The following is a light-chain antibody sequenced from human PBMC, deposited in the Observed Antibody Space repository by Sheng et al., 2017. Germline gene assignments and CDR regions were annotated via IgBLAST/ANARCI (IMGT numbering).Light chain of an antibody. CDR2: SNN. V-gene: IGLV1-44*01. CDR3: AAWNDSLNGWV. CDR1: SSNIGSNI. J-gene: IGLJ3*02. Sequence: QSVLTQPPSASGTPGQRVTISCSGSSSNIGSNIVNWYQQLPGTAPTLXIYSNNQRPSGVPDRFSGSKSGTSASLAISGLQSEDEADYYCAAWNDSLNGWVFGGGTKLTVL.